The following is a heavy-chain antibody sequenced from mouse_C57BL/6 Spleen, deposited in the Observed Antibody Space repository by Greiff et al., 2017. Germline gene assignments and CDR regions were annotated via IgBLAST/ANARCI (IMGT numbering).Heavy chain of an antibody. Sequence: VQLQQSGPELVKPGASVKISCKASGYTFTDYYMNWVKQSHGKSLEWIGDINPNNGGTSYNQKFKGKATLTVDKSSSTAYMELRSLTSEDSAVYYCARRLLRVYAMDYWGQGTSVTVSS. D-gene: IGHD1-1*01. CDR2: INPNNGGT. J-gene: IGHJ4*01. CDR3: ARRLLRVYAMDY. V-gene: IGHV1-26*01. CDR1: GYTFTDYY.